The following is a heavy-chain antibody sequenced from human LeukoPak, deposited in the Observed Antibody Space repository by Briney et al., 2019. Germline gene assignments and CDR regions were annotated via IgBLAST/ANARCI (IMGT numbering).Heavy chain of an antibody. CDR1: GFTFSSYE. D-gene: IGHD6-13*01. J-gene: IGHJ4*02. Sequence: GGSLRLSCAASGFTFSSYEMNWVRQAPGKGLEWVSYISSSGSTIYYADSVKGRFTISRDNAKNSLYLQMNSLRAEDTAVYYCAELGSSSWRPNFDYWGQGTLVTVSS. CDR3: AELGSSSWRPNFDY. V-gene: IGHV3-48*03. CDR2: ISSSGSTI.